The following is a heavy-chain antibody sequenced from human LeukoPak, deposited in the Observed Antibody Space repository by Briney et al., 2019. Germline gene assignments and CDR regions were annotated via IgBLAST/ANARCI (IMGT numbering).Heavy chain of an antibody. V-gene: IGHV3-23*01. Sequence: GGSLRLSCAASGFTFSNYAMNWVRHAPGTGLEWVSTISVVGDSTYYAESVKGRFTMSRDNSKNTVYLQMNSLRVEDTAIYYCAKRADGCSGVSCYYYYMDVWGKGTTVTVSS. CDR1: GFTFSNYA. J-gene: IGHJ6*03. CDR3: AKRADGCSGVSCYYYYMDV. CDR2: ISVVGDST. D-gene: IGHD2-15*01.